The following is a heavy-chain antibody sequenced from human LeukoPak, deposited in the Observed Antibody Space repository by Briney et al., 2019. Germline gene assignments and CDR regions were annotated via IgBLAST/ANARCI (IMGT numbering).Heavy chain of an antibody. V-gene: IGHV4-59*08. Sequence: SGTLSLTCTVSGGSISSYYWSWIRQPPGKGLEWIGYIYYSGSTNYNPSLKSRVTISVDTSKNQFSLKMTSLTAADAAVYYCARQSSIAAVDYWGQGTLVTVSS. CDR2: IYYSGST. CDR1: GGSISSYY. D-gene: IGHD6-13*01. CDR3: ARQSSIAAVDY. J-gene: IGHJ4*02.